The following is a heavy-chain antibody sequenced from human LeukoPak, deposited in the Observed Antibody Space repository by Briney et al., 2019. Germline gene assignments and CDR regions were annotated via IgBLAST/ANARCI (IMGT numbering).Heavy chain of an antibody. V-gene: IGHV1-69*05. J-gene: IGHJ4*02. CDR3: ARTSRDGYSYFDY. Sequence: SVKVSCKASGYTFTGYYMHWVRQAPGQGLEWMGGIIPIFGTANYAQKFQGRVTITTDESTSTAYMELSSLRSEDTAVYYCARTSRDGYSYFDYWGQGTLVTVSS. CDR1: GYTFTGYY. D-gene: IGHD5-24*01. CDR2: IIPIFGTA.